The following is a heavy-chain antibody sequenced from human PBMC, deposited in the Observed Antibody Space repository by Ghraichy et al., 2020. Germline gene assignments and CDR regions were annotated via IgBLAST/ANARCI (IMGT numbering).Heavy chain of an antibody. V-gene: IGHV1-2*06. D-gene: IGHD1-1*01. Sequence: ASVKVSCKASGYTFTGYYMHWVRQAPGQGLEWMGRINPNSGGTNYAQKFQGRVTMTRDTSISTAYMELSRLRSDDTAVYYCASPTGTTVNDAFDIWGQGTMVTVSS. J-gene: IGHJ3*02. CDR1: GYTFTGYY. CDR3: ASPTGTTVNDAFDI. CDR2: INPNSGGT.